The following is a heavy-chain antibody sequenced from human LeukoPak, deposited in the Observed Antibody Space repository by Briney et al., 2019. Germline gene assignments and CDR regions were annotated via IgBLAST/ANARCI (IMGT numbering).Heavy chain of an antibody. CDR3: ARAPYDSGGYYDYYFDY. J-gene: IGHJ4*02. V-gene: IGHV4-59*08. CDR1: GGSISSYY. CDR2: IYYSGST. Sequence: SETLSPTCTVSGGSISSYYWSWIRQPPGKGLEWIGYIYYSGSTNYNPSLKSRVTISVDTSKNQFSLKLSSVTAADTAVYYCARAPYDSGGYYDYYFDYWGQGTLVTVSS. D-gene: IGHD3-22*01.